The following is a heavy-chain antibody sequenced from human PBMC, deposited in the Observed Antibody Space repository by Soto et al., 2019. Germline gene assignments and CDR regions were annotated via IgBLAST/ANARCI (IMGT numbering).Heavy chain of an antibody. Sequence: QVPLVQSGAEVKKPGASVKVSCKASGYTFTSYDINWVRQATGQGLEWMGWMNPNSGNTGYAQKFQGRVTMTRNTSISTADMELGRLRSEDTAVYYCARDRFRQWLVTDYWGQGTLVTVSS. D-gene: IGHD6-19*01. CDR3: ARDRFRQWLVTDY. V-gene: IGHV1-8*01. CDR1: GYTFTSYD. J-gene: IGHJ4*02. CDR2: MNPNSGNT.